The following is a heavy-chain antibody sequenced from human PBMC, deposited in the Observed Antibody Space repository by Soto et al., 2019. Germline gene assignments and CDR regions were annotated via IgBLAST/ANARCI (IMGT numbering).Heavy chain of an antibody. CDR2: IYYSGST. J-gene: IGHJ4*02. Sequence: SETLSLTCTVSGGSVSSGSYYWSWIRQPPGKGLEWIGYIYYSGSTNYNPPLKSRVTISVDTSKNQFSLKLSSVTAADTAVYYCARDSPYGDYGLDYWGQGTLVTVSS. CDR3: ARDSPYGDYGLDY. V-gene: IGHV4-61*01. CDR1: GGSVSSGSYY. D-gene: IGHD4-17*01.